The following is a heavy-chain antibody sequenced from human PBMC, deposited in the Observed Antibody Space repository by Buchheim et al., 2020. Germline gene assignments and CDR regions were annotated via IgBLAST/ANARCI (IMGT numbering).Heavy chain of an antibody. CDR1: GFTLSDYC. Sequence: EVQLVESGGGLVKPGGSLRLSCAASGFTLSDYCMNWVRQAPGKGLEWVSSISSRSTYISYGDSVKGRFTISRDNAKNSLYLQMNSLRAEDTAVYYCAREAEPYVWGSHRYPIDYWGQGTL. CDR2: ISSRSTYI. V-gene: IGHV3-21*06. CDR3: AREAEPYVWGSHRYPIDY. J-gene: IGHJ4*02. D-gene: IGHD3-16*02.